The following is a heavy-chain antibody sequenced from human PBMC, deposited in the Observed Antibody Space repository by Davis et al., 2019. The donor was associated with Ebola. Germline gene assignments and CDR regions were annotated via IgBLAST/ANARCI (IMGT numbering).Heavy chain of an antibody. CDR1: GFTVSSNY. CDR3: ASHPSIAARPDYYYGMDV. CDR2: IYSGGST. Sequence: PGGSLRLSCAASGFTVSSNYMSWVRQAPGKGLEWVSVIYSGGSTYYADSVKGRFTISRDNSKNTLYLQMNSLRAEDTAVYYCASHPSIAARPDYYYGMDVWGQGTTVTVSS. D-gene: IGHD6-6*01. V-gene: IGHV3-66*04. J-gene: IGHJ6*02.